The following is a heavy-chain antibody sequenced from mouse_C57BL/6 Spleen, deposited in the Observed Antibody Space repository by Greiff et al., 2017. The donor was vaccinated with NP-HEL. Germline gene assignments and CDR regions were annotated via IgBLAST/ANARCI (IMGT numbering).Heavy chain of an antibody. CDR3: AREGYYYGSSPRFAY. Sequence: DVMLVESGGGLVKPGGSLKLSCAASGFTFSSYAMSWVRQTPEKRLEWVATISDGGSYTYYPDNVKGRFTISRGNAKNNLYLQMSHLKSEDTAMYYCAREGYYYGSSPRFAYWGQGTLVTVSA. CDR1: GFTFSSYA. D-gene: IGHD1-1*01. CDR2: ISDGGSYT. J-gene: IGHJ3*01. V-gene: IGHV5-4*01.